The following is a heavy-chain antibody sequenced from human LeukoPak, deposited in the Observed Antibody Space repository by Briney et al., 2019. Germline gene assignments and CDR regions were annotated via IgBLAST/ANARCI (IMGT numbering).Heavy chain of an antibody. CDR3: ARVYQSAEYYFDY. J-gene: IGHJ4*02. CDR1: GASIDSSY. Sequence: SQTLSLTRTVSGASIDSSYWGWIRQPPGKGLEWLGYIYYTGSTEYHPSLKSRVTISLDTSKNQFSLKLTSVTAADTAVYYCARVYQSAEYYFDYWGQGNLVSVSS. CDR2: IYYTGST. V-gene: IGHV4-59*01. D-gene: IGHD2-2*01.